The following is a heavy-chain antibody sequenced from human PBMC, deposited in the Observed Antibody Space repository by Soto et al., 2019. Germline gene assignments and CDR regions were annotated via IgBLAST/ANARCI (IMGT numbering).Heavy chain of an antibody. Sequence: QITLKESGPTLVKPTQTLTLTCTFSGFSLSTSGVGVGWIRQPPGKALEWLALIYWDDDKRYSPSLKSRLTITKDTSKNQVVRTITNMDPVDTATYYCAHRPSYCSGGSCYSGFDYWGQGTLVTVSS. CDR1: GFSLSTSGVG. CDR3: AHRPSYCSGGSCYSGFDY. V-gene: IGHV2-5*02. CDR2: IYWDDDK. J-gene: IGHJ4*02. D-gene: IGHD2-15*01.